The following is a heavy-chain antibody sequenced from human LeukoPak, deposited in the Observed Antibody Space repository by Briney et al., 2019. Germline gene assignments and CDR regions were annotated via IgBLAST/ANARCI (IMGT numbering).Heavy chain of an antibody. CDR3: ATGKMTTLLRVRQTASDY. CDR2: INPNSGGT. Sequence: ASVKVSCKASGYTFTGYYVHWVRQAPGQGLEWMGWINPNSGGTNYAQKFQGRVTMTRDTSISTAYMELSRLRSDDTAVYYCATGKMTTLLRVRQTASDYWGQGTLVTVSS. V-gene: IGHV1-2*02. D-gene: IGHD4-11*01. J-gene: IGHJ4*02. CDR1: GYTFTGYY.